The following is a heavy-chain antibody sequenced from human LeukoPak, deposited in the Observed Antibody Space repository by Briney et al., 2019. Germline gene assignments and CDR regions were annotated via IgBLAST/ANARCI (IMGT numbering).Heavy chain of an antibody. CDR3: SPIFYAPDY. D-gene: IGHD5/OR15-5a*01. V-gene: IGHV3-74*01. Sequence: GGSLRLSCAASGFAFSSSWMHGARHARARGLVWVSRINEIGTGTSYADSVKGRFTISRDNAKNTLYLQMSSLRVEDTGVYYCSPIFYAPDYWGQGTQVTVSS. J-gene: IGHJ4*02. CDR1: GFAFSSSW. CDR2: INEIGTGT.